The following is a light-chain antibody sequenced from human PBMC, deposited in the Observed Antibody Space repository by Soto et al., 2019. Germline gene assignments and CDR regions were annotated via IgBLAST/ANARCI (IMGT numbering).Light chain of an antibody. CDR1: SSDVGAYNY. Sequence: QSVLTQPASVSGSPGQSITISCTGTSSDVGAYNYVSWYQQHPGKAPKLMIYEVSNRPSGVSNRFSGSKSGNTASLTISGLQAEDEVDYYCSSYTSSSTLVFGGGTKLTVL. CDR3: SSYTSSSTLV. CDR2: EVS. J-gene: IGLJ2*01. V-gene: IGLV2-14*01.